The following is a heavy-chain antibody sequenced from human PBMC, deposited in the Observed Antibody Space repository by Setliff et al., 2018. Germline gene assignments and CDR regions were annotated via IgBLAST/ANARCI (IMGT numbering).Heavy chain of an antibody. V-gene: IGHV1-2*06. CDR3: ARRSTYYNFWSGYWDY. J-gene: IGHJ4*02. CDR2: INPDSGGT. CDR1: GYTFTDYY. Sequence: ASVKVSCKASGYTFTDYYIHWVRQAPGQGLEWMGRINPDSGGTNYAQKFQGRVTMTRDTSTSTVYMELSSLRSEDTAVYYCARRSTYYNFWSGYWDYWGQGTLVTVSS. D-gene: IGHD3-3*01.